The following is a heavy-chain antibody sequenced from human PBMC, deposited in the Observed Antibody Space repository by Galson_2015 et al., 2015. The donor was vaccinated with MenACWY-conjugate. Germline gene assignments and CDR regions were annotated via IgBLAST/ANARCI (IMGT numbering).Heavy chain of an antibody. J-gene: IGHJ4*02. CDR3: AQDPALYYFGSGISILDY. Sequence: SLRLSCAASGFTFSSYAMNWVRQAPGKGLEWVSAISGSSDSTYYADSAKGRCTISSHTSKNTLYLLMISLGAEDTAVYYCAQDPALYYFGSGISILDYWGQGTLATASS. V-gene: IGHV3-23*01. CDR1: GFTFSSYA. CDR2: ISGSSDST. D-gene: IGHD3-10*01.